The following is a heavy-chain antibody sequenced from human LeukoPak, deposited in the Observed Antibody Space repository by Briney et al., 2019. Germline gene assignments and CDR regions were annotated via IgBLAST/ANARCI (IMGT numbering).Heavy chain of an antibody. CDR1: GGSISSYY. J-gene: IGHJ4*02. CDR2: IYTSGST. V-gene: IGHV4-4*07. Sequence: PSETLSLTCTVSGGSISSYYWSWIRQPAGKGLEWIGRIYTSGSTNYNPSLKSRVTISVDTSKNQFSLKLSSVTAADTAVYYCARESAIWFGEVGPFDYWGQGTLVTVSS. D-gene: IGHD3-10*01. CDR3: ARESAIWFGEVGPFDY.